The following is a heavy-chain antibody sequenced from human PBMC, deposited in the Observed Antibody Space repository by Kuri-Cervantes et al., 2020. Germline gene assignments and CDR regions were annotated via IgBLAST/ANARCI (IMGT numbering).Heavy chain of an antibody. CDR3: ARDLAWVVVAAVWAVDAFDI. J-gene: IGHJ3*02. D-gene: IGHD2-15*01. Sequence: GGSLRLSCAASGFTFRSYSMNWVGQAPGKGLEWVSSISRSSSYIYYADSVKGRFTISRDNAKNSLYLQMNSLRAEDTAVYYCARDLAWVVVAAVWAVDAFDIWGQGTMVTVSS. V-gene: IGHV3-21*01. CDR1: GFTFRSYS. CDR2: ISRSSSYI.